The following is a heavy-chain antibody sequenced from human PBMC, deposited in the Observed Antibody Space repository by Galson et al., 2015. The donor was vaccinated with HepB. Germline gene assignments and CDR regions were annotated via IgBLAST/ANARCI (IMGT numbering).Heavy chain of an antibody. D-gene: IGHD3-3*01. CDR1: GFTFSSYW. V-gene: IGHV3-7*01. CDR2: IKQDGSEK. Sequence: SLRLSCAASGFTFSSYWMSWVRQAPGKGLEWVANIKQDGSEKYYVDFVKGRFTISRDNAKNSLYLQMNSLRAEDTAVYYCARRGEPNYDFWSGYYTEGYYFDYWGQGTLVTVSS. CDR3: ARRGEPNYDFWSGYYTEGYYFDY. J-gene: IGHJ4*02.